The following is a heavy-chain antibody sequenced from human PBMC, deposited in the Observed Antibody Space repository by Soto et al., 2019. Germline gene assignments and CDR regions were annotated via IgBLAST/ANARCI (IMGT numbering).Heavy chain of an antibody. J-gene: IGHJ4*02. CDR1: GFTFDDYG. D-gene: IGHD6-19*01. V-gene: IGHV3-9*01. Sequence: EVQLVDSGGGLVQPGRSLRLSCAASGFTFDDYGMHWVRQAPGKGLEWVSGISWNSDTIDYADSVKGRFTISRDNAKNSLYLEMNSMPAEDTAFYYCVKGGFCRGWTGGGHWGQGTLVTVSS. CDR3: VKGGFCRGWTGGGH. CDR2: ISWNSDTI.